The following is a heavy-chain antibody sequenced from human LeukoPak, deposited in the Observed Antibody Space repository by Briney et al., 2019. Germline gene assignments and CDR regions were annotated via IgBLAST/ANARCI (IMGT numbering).Heavy chain of an antibody. CDR2: ISKTGTSV. V-gene: IGHV3-11*01. J-gene: IGHJ4*02. CDR3: VAGVSLDY. CDR1: GLNFSVYY. Sequence: GGSLRLSCITSGLNFSVYYMTWIRQAPGNGLGAPGNGLEWLSHISKTGTSVYYADSVRGRFTISRDNAKNSLYLHMNNLRAEDTAVYYCVAGVSLDYWGQGALVTVSS. D-gene: IGHD3-3*01.